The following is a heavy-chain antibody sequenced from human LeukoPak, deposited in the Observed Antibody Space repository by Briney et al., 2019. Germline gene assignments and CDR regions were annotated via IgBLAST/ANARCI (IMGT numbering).Heavy chain of an antibody. Sequence: GGSLRLSCAASGFTFSSYEMNWVRQAPGKGLEWVSYISSSGSTIYYADSVKGRFTISRDNAKNSLYLQMNSLRAEDTAVYYCARGNLLPAQPDSGTYYETLDYWGQGTLVTVSS. CDR2: ISSSGSTI. D-gene: IGHD1-26*01. CDR1: GFTFSSYE. J-gene: IGHJ4*02. CDR3: ARGNLLPAQPDSGTYYETLDY. V-gene: IGHV3-48*03.